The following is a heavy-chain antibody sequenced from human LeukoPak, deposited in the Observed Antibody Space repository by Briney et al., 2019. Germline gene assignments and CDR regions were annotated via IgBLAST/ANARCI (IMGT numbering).Heavy chain of an antibody. V-gene: IGHV1-69*05. CDR3: ARGYSSSSRVEYYYMDV. J-gene: IGHJ6*03. CDR2: IIPIFGTA. D-gene: IGHD6-6*01. CDR1: GGTFSSYA. Sequence: SVKVSCKASGGTFSSYAISWVRQAPGQGLEWMGGIIPIFGTANYAQKFQGRDTITTDESTSTAYMELSSLRSEDTAVYYCARGYSSSSRVEYYYMDVWGKGTTVTVSS.